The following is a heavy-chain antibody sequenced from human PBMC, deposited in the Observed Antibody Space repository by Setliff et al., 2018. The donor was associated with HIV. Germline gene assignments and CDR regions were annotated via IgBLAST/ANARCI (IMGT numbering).Heavy chain of an antibody. CDR3: ATVRPVSYYSFYDYFYMDV. J-gene: IGHJ6*03. CDR2: INPKSGDT. D-gene: IGHD3-10*01. Sequence: ASVKVSCKASGNTFSGHYLHWVRQAPGQGLEWMGWINPKSGDTNYAQNFQARVTMTRDTSITTAYMELSRLTSDDTAVYYCATVRPVSYYSFYDYFYMDVWGKGTTVTVSS. V-gene: IGHV1-2*02. CDR1: GNTFSGHY.